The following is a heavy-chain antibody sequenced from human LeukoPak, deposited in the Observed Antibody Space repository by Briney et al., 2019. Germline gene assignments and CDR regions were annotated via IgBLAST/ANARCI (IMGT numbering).Heavy chain of an antibody. CDR2: IKSDGSIT. Sequence: GGSLRLSCAASGFTFSSYWMHWVRQAPGKGLVWVSRIKSDGSITTYADSVKGRFTISRDNAKNTLYLQMNSLRAEDTAVYYCARGAYSSGWAYFDHWGQGTLVTVSS. D-gene: IGHD6-19*01. J-gene: IGHJ4*02. CDR3: ARGAYSSGWAYFDH. V-gene: IGHV3-74*01. CDR1: GFTFSSYW.